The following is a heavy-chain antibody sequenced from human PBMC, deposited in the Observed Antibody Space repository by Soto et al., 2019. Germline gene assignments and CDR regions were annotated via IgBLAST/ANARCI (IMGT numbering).Heavy chain of an antibody. CDR2: IYYSGST. CDR1: GGSISSYY. Sequence: SETLSLTCTVSGGSISSYYWSWIRQPPGKGLEWIGYIYYSGSTNYNPSLKSRVTISVDTSKNQFSLKLSSVTAADTAVYYCARDNGLYDSSGYTFWFDPWGQGTQVTVS. V-gene: IGHV4-59*01. D-gene: IGHD3-22*01. CDR3: ARDNGLYDSSGYTFWFDP. J-gene: IGHJ5*02.